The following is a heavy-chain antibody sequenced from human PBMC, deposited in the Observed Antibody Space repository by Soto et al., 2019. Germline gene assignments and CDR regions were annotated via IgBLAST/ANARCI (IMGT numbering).Heavy chain of an antibody. J-gene: IGHJ3*02. D-gene: IGHD4-17*01. CDR1: GYTLTELS. CDR2: FDPEDGET. CDR3: ATLSIYGGNADAFDI. Sequence: GASVKVSCKVSGYTLTELSMRWVRQAPGKGLEWMGGFDPEDGETIYAQKFQGRVTMTEDTSTDTAYMELSSLRSEDTAVYYCATLSIYGGNADAFDIWGQGTMVTVSS. V-gene: IGHV1-24*01.